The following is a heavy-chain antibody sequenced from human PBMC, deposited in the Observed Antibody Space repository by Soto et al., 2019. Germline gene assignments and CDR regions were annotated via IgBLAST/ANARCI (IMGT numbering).Heavy chain of an antibody. CDR2: ISWNSGSI. CDR3: ARVNTAYYYGMDV. Sequence: SLRLSCAASGFTFDDYAMHWVRQAPGKGLEWVSGISWNSGSIGYADSVKGRFTISRDNAKNSLYLQMNSLRSEDTAVYYCARVNTAYYYGMDVWAQRTTVTVSS. CDR1: GFTFDDYA. D-gene: IGHD5-18*01. J-gene: IGHJ6*02. V-gene: IGHV3-9*01.